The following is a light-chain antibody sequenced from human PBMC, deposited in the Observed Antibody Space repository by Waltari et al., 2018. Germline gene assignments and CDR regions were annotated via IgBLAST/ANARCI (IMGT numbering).Light chain of an antibody. CDR1: QNVNTN. J-gene: IGKJ2*01. CDR2: GEF. V-gene: IGKV3-15*01. Sequence: EVVMTQSPATLSVSPGERATLSCRASQNVNTNVAWYQQKPGQPPRLLIYGEFSTATGIPARFSGSGSGTEFTLTISSLQSEDFAVYYCHQYNSWPPYTFGQGTKLEIK. CDR3: HQYNSWPPYT.